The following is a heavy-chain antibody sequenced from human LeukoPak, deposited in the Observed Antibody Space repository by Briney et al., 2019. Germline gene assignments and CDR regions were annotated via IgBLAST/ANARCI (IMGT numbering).Heavy chain of an antibody. CDR1: GYTFTGYY. CDR2: INPNSGGT. V-gene: IGHV1-2*02. CDR3: ARSFPGSYSSSRINFDY. J-gene: IGHJ4*02. Sequence: ASVKVSCKASGYTFTGYYMHWARQAPGQGLEWMGWINPNSGGTNYAQKFQGRVTMTRDTSISTAYMELSRLRSDDTAVYYCARSFPGSYSSSRINFDYWGQGTLVTVSS. D-gene: IGHD6-13*01.